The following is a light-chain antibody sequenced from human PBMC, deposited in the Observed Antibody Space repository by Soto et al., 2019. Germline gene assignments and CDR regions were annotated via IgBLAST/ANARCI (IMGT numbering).Light chain of an antibody. CDR2: DAS. J-gene: IGKJ1*01. CDR1: QSVSSND. Sequence: EIVLTQSPATLSLSPGERAALSCGASQSVSSNDLAWYQQKPGLAPRLLIYDASRRATGIPDRFSGSGSGADFILSISRLEPEDFAVYYCQQYGSSPWTFGQGTKVEFK. V-gene: IGKV3D-20*01. CDR3: QQYGSSPWT.